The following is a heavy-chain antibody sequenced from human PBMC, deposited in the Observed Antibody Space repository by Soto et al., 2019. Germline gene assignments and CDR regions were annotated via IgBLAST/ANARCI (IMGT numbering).Heavy chain of an antibody. V-gene: IGHV3-23*01. CDR2: ISGSGGST. CDR1: GFTFSSYA. J-gene: IGHJ5*02. D-gene: IGHD2-2*01. CDR3: AKDRVRDVVVPAARFDP. Sequence: GGSLRLSCAASGFTFSSYAMSWVRQAPGKGLEWVSAISGSGGSTYYADSVKGRFTISRDNSKNTLYLQMNSLRVEDTAVYCCAKDRVRDVVVPAARFDPWGQGTLVTVSS.